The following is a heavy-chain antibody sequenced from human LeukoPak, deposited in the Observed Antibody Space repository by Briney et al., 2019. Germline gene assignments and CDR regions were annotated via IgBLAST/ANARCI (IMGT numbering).Heavy chain of an antibody. V-gene: IGHV1-46*01. CDR3: VRDGSAAGTTLPGRNWFDP. D-gene: IGHD1-14*01. Sequence: ASVKVSCKASGYIFTTYYLHWVRQAPGQGLEWMGMINPSGGSSTSAQKLQGRVTMTRDTSTGTVYMELRSLRYDDTAVYYCVRDGSAAGTTLPGRNWFDPWGQGTLVTVSS. J-gene: IGHJ5*02. CDR1: GYIFTTYY. CDR2: INPSGGSS.